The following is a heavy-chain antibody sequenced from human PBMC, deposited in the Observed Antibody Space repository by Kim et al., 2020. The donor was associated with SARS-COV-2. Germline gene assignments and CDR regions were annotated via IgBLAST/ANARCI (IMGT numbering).Heavy chain of an antibody. V-gene: IGHV4-31*02. CDR3: ARDPGNWFDP. CDR2: ST. Sequence: STYSNPSLKSRVTISIDTSKNQFSLKLSSVTAADTAVYYCARDPGNWFDPWGQGTLVTVSS. J-gene: IGHJ5*02.